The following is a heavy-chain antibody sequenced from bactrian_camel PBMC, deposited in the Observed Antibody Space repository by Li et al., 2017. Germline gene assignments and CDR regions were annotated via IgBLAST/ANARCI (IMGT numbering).Heavy chain of an antibody. D-gene: IGHD5*01. CDR3: AAGHWGDRCYPAAGY. Sequence: QLVESGGGSVQAGGSLRLSCTASGITADYNCRVWFRQAPGKEHEVILGIGPSGDVTYDVDSVKGRFSISQDDAQGTVYPQMNNLQPEDTGMYYCAAGHWGDRCYPAAGYWGQGTQVTVS. CDR1: GITADYNC. J-gene: IGHJ6*01. CDR2: IGPSGDVT. V-gene: IGHV3S63*01.